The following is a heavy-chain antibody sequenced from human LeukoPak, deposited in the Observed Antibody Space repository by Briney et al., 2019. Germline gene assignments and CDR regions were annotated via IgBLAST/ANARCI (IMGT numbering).Heavy chain of an antibody. Sequence: SQTLSLTCTVSGASISSGGYFWSWIRQPAGKGVEWIGRIETSGSTNYNPSLKSRVTISVGTSKNQFSLKLRSVTAADTAVYYCARALCINGICEWFDPWGQGTLVTVSS. CDR1: GASISSGGYF. CDR3: ARALCINGICEWFDP. CDR2: IETSGST. D-gene: IGHD2-8*01. J-gene: IGHJ5*02. V-gene: IGHV4-61*02.